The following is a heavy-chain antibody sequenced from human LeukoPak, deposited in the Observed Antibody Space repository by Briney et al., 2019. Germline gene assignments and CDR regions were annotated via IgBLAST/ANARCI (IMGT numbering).Heavy chain of an antibody. CDR1: GGSISSYY. CDR3: ARGGLRWVPL. D-gene: IGHD4-23*01. J-gene: IGHJ4*02. V-gene: IGHV4-59*08. CDR2: IYYSGST. Sequence: SETLSLTCTVSGGSISSYYWSWIRQPPGKGLEWIGYIYYSGSTNYNPSLKSRVTISVDTSKNQFSLKLSSVTAADTAVYYCARGGLRWVPLWGPGTLVTVSS.